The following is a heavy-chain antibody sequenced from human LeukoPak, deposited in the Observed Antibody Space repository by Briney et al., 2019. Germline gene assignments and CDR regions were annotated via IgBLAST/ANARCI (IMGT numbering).Heavy chain of an antibody. D-gene: IGHD2-15*01. J-gene: IGHJ4*02. Sequence: SETLSLTCAVYGGSFSGYYWSWIRQPPGKGLEWIGEINHSGSTKYTPSLKSRVTISVDTSKNQFSLKLSSVTAADTAVYYCARSCPGGSCPIDYWGQGTLVTVSS. CDR2: INHSGST. CDR3: ARSCPGGSCPIDY. V-gene: IGHV4-34*01. CDR1: GGSFSGYY.